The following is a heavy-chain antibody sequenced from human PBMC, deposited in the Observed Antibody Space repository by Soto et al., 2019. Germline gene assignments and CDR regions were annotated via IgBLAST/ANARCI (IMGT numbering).Heavy chain of an antibody. CDR1: GFTFSSYA. CDR3: AKDSLRRGYYYYYYMDV. V-gene: IGHV3-23*01. Sequence: PGGSLRLSCAASGFTFSSYAMSWVRQAPGKGLEWVSAISGSGGSTYYADSVKGRFTISRDNSKNTLYLQMNSLRAEDTAVYYCAKDSLRRGYYYYYYMDVWGKGTTVTVPS. J-gene: IGHJ6*03. CDR2: ISGSGGST. D-gene: IGHD3-10*01.